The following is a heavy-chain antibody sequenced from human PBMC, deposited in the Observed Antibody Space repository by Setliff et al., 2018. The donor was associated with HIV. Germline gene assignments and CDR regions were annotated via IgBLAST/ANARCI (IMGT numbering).Heavy chain of an antibody. V-gene: IGHV4-4*07. CDR3: ARDRSKYGTGSSAYNWFDP. J-gene: IGHJ5*02. Sequence: TSETLSLTCSVSTDSISNSHWSWMRQTAGKGLEWIGRIFGSGTTHYNPSLESRVTMSIDTAKKQFFLRLNSVTAADTAVYFCARDRSKYGTGSSAYNWFDPWGPGTLVTVS. CDR2: IFGSGTT. D-gene: IGHD3-16*01. CDR1: TDSISNSH.